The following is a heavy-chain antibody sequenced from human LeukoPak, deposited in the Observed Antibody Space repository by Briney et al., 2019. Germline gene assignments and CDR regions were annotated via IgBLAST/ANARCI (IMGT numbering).Heavy chain of an antibody. CDR2: IYNSGST. Sequence: SETLSLTCTVSGGSTSSSGYYWGWVRQPPGKGLEWIGSIYNSGSTNYNPSLKSRVTISVDKSKNQFSLKLSSVTAADTAVYYCARDLVRCFDWLSGEDNYYYYGMDVWGQGTTVTVSS. D-gene: IGHD3-9*01. V-gene: IGHV4-39*07. CDR3: ARDLVRCFDWLSGEDNYYYYGMDV. CDR1: GGSTSSSGYY. J-gene: IGHJ6*02.